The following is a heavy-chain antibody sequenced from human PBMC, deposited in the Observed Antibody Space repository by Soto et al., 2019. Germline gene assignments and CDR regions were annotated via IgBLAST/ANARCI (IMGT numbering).Heavy chain of an antibody. Sequence: AAVRVSCKTAGDDFNSYDIHWVRQSTGQRLEGMGWMTPNRETPGYAHKFQGRFTVTRDTSRTTVYIELSSRGSEDAAVDLCARSSEGPCRWGTNRDAMYVPGRGSPDTVS. V-gene: IGHV1-8*01. CDR3: ARSSEGPCRWGTNRDAMYV. D-gene: IGHD1-7*01. J-gene: IGHJ6*02. CDR2: MTPNRETP. CDR1: GDDFNSYD.